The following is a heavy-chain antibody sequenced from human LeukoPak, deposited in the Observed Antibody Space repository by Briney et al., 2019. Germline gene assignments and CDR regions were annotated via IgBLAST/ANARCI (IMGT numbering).Heavy chain of an antibody. CDR3: ARADYIRAFDY. D-gene: IGHD4-11*01. J-gene: IGHJ4*02. Sequence: ASVKVSCKASGYTFTGYYMHWVRQAPGQGLEWMGWINPNSGGTNYDQKFQGRVTMTRDTSISTAYMELSRLRSDDTAVYYCARADYIRAFDYWGQGTLVTVSS. V-gene: IGHV1-2*02. CDR1: GYTFTGYY. CDR2: INPNSGGT.